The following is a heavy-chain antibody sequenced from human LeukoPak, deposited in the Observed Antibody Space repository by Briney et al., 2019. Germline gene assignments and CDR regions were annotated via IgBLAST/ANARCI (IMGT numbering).Heavy chain of an antibody. J-gene: IGHJ4*02. CDR2: IFYSGST. V-gene: IGHV4-59*01. D-gene: IGHD1-1*01. CDR3: AGSYNWSDDFDY. Sequence: PSETLSLTCTVSIDSISSYYWSWIRQPPGKGLEWVGYIFYSGSTNYNPSLKSRVTISVDTSKNQLSLKLNSVTAADTAVYYCAGSYNWSDDFDYWSPGTLVTVSS. CDR1: IDSISSYY.